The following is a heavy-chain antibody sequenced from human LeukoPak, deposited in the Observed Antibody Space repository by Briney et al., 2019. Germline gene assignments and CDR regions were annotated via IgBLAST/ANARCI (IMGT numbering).Heavy chain of an antibody. J-gene: IGHJ4*02. Sequence: VASVKVSCKASGDTFSRYAISWVRQAPGQGLEWMGRIIPILGIANYAQRFQGRVTITADKSTSTAYMELSSLRSEDTAVYYCARDLVATGNDYWGQGTLVTVSS. CDR1: GDTFSRYA. CDR2: IIPILGIA. CDR3: ARDLVATGNDY. V-gene: IGHV1-69*04. D-gene: IGHD5-12*01.